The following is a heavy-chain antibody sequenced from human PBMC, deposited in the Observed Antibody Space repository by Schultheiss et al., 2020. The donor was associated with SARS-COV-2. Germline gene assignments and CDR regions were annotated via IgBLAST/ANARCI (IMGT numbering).Heavy chain of an antibody. Sequence: GSLRLSCAVSGGSISSSNWWSWVRQPPGKGLEWIGEIYHSGSTNYNPSLKSRVTISVDKSKNQFSLKLSSVTAADTAVYYCARYDCSSTSCYQGDAFDIWGQGTMVTVSS. J-gene: IGHJ3*02. CDR2: IYHSGST. D-gene: IGHD2-2*01. CDR3: ARYDCSSTSCYQGDAFDI. CDR1: GGSISSSNW. V-gene: IGHV4-4*02.